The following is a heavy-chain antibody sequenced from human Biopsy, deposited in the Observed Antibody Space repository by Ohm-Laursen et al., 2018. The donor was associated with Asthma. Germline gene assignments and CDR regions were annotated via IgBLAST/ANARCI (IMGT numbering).Heavy chain of an antibody. D-gene: IGHD6-13*01. CDR1: GGSFSGYY. CDR3: ARITNDRIAAAGRYYYYGMDV. CDR2: INHSGST. Sequence: SDTLSLTCAVSGGSFSGYYWSWIHQPPGKGLEWIGEINHSGSTNYNPSLKSRVTISVDTSKNQFSLKLSSVTAADTAVYYCARITNDRIAAAGRYYYYGMDVWGQGTTVTVSS. J-gene: IGHJ6*02. V-gene: IGHV4-34*01.